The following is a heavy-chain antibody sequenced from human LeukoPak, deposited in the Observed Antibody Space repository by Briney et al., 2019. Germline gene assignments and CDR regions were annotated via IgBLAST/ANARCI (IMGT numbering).Heavy chain of an antibody. CDR3: ARGPYDSSGSPTADAFDI. Sequence: PSETLSLTCTVSGGSISSYYWSWIRQPPGKGLEWIGYIYYSGSTNYNPSLKSRVTISVDTSKNQFSLKLSSVTAADTAVYYCARGPYDSSGSPTADAFDIWGQGTMVTVSS. CDR1: GGSISSYY. J-gene: IGHJ3*02. D-gene: IGHD3-22*01. V-gene: IGHV4-59*12. CDR2: IYYSGST.